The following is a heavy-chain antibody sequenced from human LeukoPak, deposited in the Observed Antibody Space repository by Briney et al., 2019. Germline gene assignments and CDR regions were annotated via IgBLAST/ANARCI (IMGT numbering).Heavy chain of an antibody. CDR2: IHSASSTI. CDR1: GFTFSTYS. Sequence: GGSLRLSCAASGFTFSTYSMNWVRQAPGKGLEWVSYIHSASSTIYYTDSVKGRFTISRDNAKNSLYLQMNSLRAEDTAVYYCARSLAIDYWGQGTLVTVSS. V-gene: IGHV3-48*01. D-gene: IGHD5-12*01. CDR3: ARSLAIDY. J-gene: IGHJ4*02.